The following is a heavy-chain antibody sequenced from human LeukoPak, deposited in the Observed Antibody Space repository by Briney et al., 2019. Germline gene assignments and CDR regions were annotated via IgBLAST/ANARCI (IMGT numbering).Heavy chain of an antibody. D-gene: IGHD5-18*01. CDR2: IYYSGST. CDR1: SGSISSYY. Sequence: SETLSLTCTVSSGSISSYYWGWIRQPPGKGLEWIGSIYYSGSTYYNPSLKSRVTISVDTSKNQFSLKLSSVTAADTAVYYCARPGYSYGYYYFDYWGQGTLVTVSS. J-gene: IGHJ4*02. CDR3: ARPGYSYGYYYFDY. V-gene: IGHV4-39*01.